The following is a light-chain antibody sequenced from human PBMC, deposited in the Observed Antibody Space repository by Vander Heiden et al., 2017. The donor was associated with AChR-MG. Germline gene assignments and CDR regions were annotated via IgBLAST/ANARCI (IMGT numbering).Light chain of an antibody. J-gene: IGLJ2*01. Sequence: QAALTQPPSESGSPRPSITISCPGTSSDVGSYNSVSGYRQHPGKAPKLIIYDVTNRPPGVSNRFSGSKSANAASLTISGLQAEDEADYYCSSYTNSGTFFGGGTKLTVL. V-gene: IGLV2-14*03. CDR3: SSYTNSGTF. CDR2: DVT. CDR1: SSDVGSYNS.